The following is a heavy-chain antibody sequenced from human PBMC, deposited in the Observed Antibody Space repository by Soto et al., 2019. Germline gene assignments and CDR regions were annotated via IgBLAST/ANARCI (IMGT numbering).Heavy chain of an antibody. CDR1: GGSISSYY. J-gene: IGHJ6*02. V-gene: IGHV4-59*01. CDR2: IYYSGST. Sequence: SETLSLTCTVSGGSISSYYWSWIRPPPGKGLEWIGYIYYSGSTNYNPSLKSRVTISVDTSKNQFSLKLSSVTAADTAVYYCARSRATIFGVVIYYYGMDVWGQGTTVTVSS. D-gene: IGHD3-3*01. CDR3: ARSRATIFGVVIYYYGMDV.